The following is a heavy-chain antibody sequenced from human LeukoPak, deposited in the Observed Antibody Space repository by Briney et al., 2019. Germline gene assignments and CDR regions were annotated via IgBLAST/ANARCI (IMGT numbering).Heavy chain of an antibody. D-gene: IGHD6-19*01. CDR2: TYYRSKWYN. CDR3: TRVSGGGWSDY. CDR1: GDSVSSNTVA. Sequence: SQTLSLTCAISGDSVSSNTVAWIWIRQSPSRGLEWLGRTYYRSKWYNDYALSMNSRISINADTSKNQFSLQLKSATPEDTAVYYCTRVSGGGWSDYWGQGTLVTVSS. V-gene: IGHV6-1*01. J-gene: IGHJ4*02.